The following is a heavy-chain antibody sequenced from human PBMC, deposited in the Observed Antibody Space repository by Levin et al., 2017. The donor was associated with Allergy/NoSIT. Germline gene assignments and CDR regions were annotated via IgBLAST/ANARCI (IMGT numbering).Heavy chain of an antibody. CDR2: IVTNNGGT. Sequence: ASVKVSCKASGYTFTDYWIHWVRQAPGQGLQWMGWIVTNNGGTNYAQNVRDRVTMTRDTSIGTAYMEMSRLRSDDAAMYYCARCGSHHGFDIWGQGTVVTVSS. D-gene: IGHD3-16*02. CDR3: ARCGSHHGFDI. J-gene: IGHJ3*02. V-gene: IGHV1-2*02. CDR1: GYTFTDYW.